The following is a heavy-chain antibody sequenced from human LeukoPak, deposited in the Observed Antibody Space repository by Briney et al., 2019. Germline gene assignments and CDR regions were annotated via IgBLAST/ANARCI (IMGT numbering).Heavy chain of an antibody. Sequence: SETLSLTCTDSGGSISGYYWTWIRQPPGKGLEWIGYIYYRGNTNYNPSLKSRVTISVDTSKNQFSLKLTSVTAADTAVYYCARYSGYNSFDYWGQGTLVTVSS. V-gene: IGHV4-59*01. D-gene: IGHD5-12*01. CDR2: IYYRGNT. J-gene: IGHJ4*02. CDR1: GGSISGYY. CDR3: ARYSGYNSFDY.